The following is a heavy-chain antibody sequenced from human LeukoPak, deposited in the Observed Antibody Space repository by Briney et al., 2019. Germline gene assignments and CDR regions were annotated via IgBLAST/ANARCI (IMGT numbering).Heavy chain of an antibody. D-gene: IGHD3-3*01. Sequence: ASVKVSCKASGYTFTSYGISWVRQAPGQGLEWMRWISAYNGNTNYAQKLQGRVTMTTDTSTGTAYMELRSLRSDDTAVYYCAREGFLEWLSPSPYFDYWGQGTLVTVSS. CDR2: ISAYNGNT. CDR1: GYTFTSYG. CDR3: AREGFLEWLSPSPYFDY. J-gene: IGHJ4*02. V-gene: IGHV1-18*01.